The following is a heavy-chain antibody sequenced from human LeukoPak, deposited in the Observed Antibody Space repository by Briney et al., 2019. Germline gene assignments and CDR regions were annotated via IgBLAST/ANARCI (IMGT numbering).Heavy chain of an antibody. CDR2: IYYSGST. CDR3: ASISEDCGGDCYSNGRAFDI. Sequence: SETLSLTCTVSGGSISSGDYYWSWIRQPPGKGLEWIGYIYYSGSTYYNPSLKSRVTISVDTSKNQFSLKLSSVTAADTAVYYCASISEDCGGDCYSNGRAFDIWGQGTMVTVSS. D-gene: IGHD2-21*01. CDR1: GGSISSGDYY. V-gene: IGHV4-30-4*01. J-gene: IGHJ3*02.